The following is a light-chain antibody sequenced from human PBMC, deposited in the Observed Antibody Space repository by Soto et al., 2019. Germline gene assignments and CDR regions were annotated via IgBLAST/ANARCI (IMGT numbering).Light chain of an antibody. J-gene: IGLJ3*02. V-gene: IGLV1-44*01. CDR2: ANY. CDR3: ATWYASLNVWV. Sequence: QSVLTQPPSASGTPGQRVTISCSGSTSNIESASINWYQHIPGTAPKLLFYANYQRPSGVPDRFSASKSDTSASLAISGLQSEDEAVYYCATWYASLNVWVFGGGTKVTVL. CDR1: TSNIESAS.